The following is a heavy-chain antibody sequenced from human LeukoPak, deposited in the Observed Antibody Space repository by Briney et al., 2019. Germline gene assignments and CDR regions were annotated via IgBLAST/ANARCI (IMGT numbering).Heavy chain of an antibody. CDR3: ARGYSGYDSQTPFDY. CDR2: IYSGGST. J-gene: IGHJ4*02. V-gene: IGHV3-66*01. D-gene: IGHD5-12*01. CDR1: GFTVGCNY. Sequence: PGGSLSLSCAASGFTVGCNYMSWVRQAPGKGLEWVSVIYSGGSTYYADSVKGRFTISRDNSKNTLYLQMNSLRAEDTAVYYCARGYSGYDSQTPFDYWGQGTLVTVSS.